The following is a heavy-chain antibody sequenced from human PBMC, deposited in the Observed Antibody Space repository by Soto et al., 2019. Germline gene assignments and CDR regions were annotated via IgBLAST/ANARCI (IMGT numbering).Heavy chain of an antibody. CDR1: GGSISRGWYY. D-gene: IGHD4-17*01. CDR3: AREGYGGPSRYYYYYGMDV. CDR2: IYYSGST. J-gene: IGHJ6*02. Sequence: SETLSLTCTVSGGSISRGWYYWSWIRQHPGKGLEWIGYIYYSGSTYYNPSLKSRVTISVDTSKNQFSLKLSSVTAADTAVYYCAREGYGGPSRYYYYYGMDVWGQGTPVTVSS. V-gene: IGHV4-31*03.